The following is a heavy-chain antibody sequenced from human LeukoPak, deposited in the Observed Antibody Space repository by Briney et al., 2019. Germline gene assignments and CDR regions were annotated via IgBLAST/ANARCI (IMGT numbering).Heavy chain of an antibody. CDR1: GFTFSSYS. D-gene: IGHD6-6*01. CDR3: GRVGGRSKAAKGDAFDI. V-gene: IGHV3-21*01. Sequence: GGSLRLSCAASGFTFSSYSMNWVRQAPGKGLEWVSSISSGSTYMYYADSVKGRFTISRDNAQNSMYLQMNSLRAEDTAAYYCGRVGGRSKAAKGDAFDIWGQGTMVTVTS. CDR2: ISSGSTYM. J-gene: IGHJ3*02.